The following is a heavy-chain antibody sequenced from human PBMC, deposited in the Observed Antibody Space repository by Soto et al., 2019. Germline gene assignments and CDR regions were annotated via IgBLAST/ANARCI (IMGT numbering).Heavy chain of an antibody. CDR1: GGSINSYY. Sequence: QVQLQESGPGLVKPSETQSLSCTVSGGSINSYYWSWIRQSPGKRMEWIGYVHHSWGSSYNPSLQSRVAISLDTSKSQFSLKVTSVTATDTAVYYCARQGFGPLHGLVDVWGQGTTVTVSS. J-gene: IGHJ6*02. D-gene: IGHD3-10*01. CDR3: ARQGFGPLHGLVDV. CDR2: VHHSWGS. V-gene: IGHV4-59*08.